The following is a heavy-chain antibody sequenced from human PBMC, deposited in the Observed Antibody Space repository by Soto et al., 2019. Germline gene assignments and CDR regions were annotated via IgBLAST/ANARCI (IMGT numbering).Heavy chain of an antibody. CDR3: MIVLVTNRMGDY. V-gene: IGHV3-15*07. J-gene: IGHJ4*02. Sequence: EVQVVESGGGFVKPGGSLRLSCAASGFTFSNAWMNWVRQAPGKGLEWVGRIKSKTDAGTTDYAAPVKGRFTISRDDSKNTLYLQMNSLKTEDTAVYYWMIVLVTNRMGDYWGQGTLVTVSS. CDR1: GFTFSNAW. CDR2: IKSKTDAGTT. D-gene: IGHD2-8*02.